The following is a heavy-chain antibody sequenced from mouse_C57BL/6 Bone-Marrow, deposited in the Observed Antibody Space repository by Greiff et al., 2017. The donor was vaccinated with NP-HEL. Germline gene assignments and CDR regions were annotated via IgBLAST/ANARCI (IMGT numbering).Heavy chain of an antibody. CDR3: AREGGPYYYAMDY. J-gene: IGHJ4*01. Sequence: QVQLKQPGAELVMPGASVKLSCKASGYTFTSYWMHWVKQRPGQGLEWIGEIDPSDSYTNYNQKFKGKSTLTVDKSSSTAYMQLSSLTSEDSAVYYCAREGGPYYYAMDYWGQGTSVTVSS. D-gene: IGHD3-3*01. CDR1: GYTFTSYW. V-gene: IGHV1-69*01. CDR2: IDPSDSYT.